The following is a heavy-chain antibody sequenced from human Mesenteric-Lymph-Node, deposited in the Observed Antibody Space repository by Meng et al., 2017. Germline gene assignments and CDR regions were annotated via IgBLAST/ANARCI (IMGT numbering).Heavy chain of an antibody. CDR1: GFTFSNYA. D-gene: IGHD2-15*01. J-gene: IGHJ4*02. CDR3: AREPALLMLLYFDS. CDR2: TSGSGGST. V-gene: IGHV3-23*01. Sequence: GESLKISCAASGFTFSNYAMSWVRQAPGKGLEWVSGTSGSGGSTYYADSVKGRFTISRDNSKSTLYLQMNSLRAEDTAVYYCAREPALLMLLYFDSWGQGTLVTVSS.